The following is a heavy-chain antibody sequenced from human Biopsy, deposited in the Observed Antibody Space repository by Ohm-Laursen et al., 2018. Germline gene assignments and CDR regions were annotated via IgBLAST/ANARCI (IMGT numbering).Heavy chain of an antibody. V-gene: IGHV3-23*01. CDR1: GFTFSSYA. CDR2: IRSTGGST. CDR3: TKADDFWSPEGYYYYFSGMDV. J-gene: IGHJ6*02. Sequence: SLRLSCAASGFTFSSYAMSWVRQAPGKGLAWVSAIRSTGGSTYYANSVKGRFTISRDNSKNILFLQVNNLRAEDTAIYYCTKADDFWSPEGYYYYFSGMDVWGQGTTVTVSS. D-gene: IGHD3-3*01.